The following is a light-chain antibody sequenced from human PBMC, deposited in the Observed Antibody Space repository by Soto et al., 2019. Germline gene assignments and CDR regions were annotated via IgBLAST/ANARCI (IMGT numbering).Light chain of an antibody. CDR3: QQFNSFTLT. Sequence: AAQLTQSPSSLSASVGDRVTISCRASQGIGSALAWYQQKPGKAPKVLIYDASSLKSGVPSRFNGSGSGTELTLTISRLQPEDFATYYCQQFNSFTLTLGGGTKVEIK. J-gene: IGKJ4*01. CDR1: QGIGSA. V-gene: IGKV1-13*02. CDR2: DAS.